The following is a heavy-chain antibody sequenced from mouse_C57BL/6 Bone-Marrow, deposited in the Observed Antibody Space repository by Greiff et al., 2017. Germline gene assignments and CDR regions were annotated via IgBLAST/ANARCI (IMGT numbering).Heavy chain of an antibody. J-gene: IGHJ2*01. CDR2: ISKDGSN. CDR1: GYAITSGYY. D-gene: IGHD1-1*01. V-gene: IGHV3-6*01. CDR3: ARGGGSSYFDY. Sequence: EVQLQESGPGLVKPSQSLSITCSVTGYAITSGYYWRWIRQFPGNKLEWMGYISKDGSNNYNPSLKNRISITRDTSKNQFFLKLNSVTTEDTATYYCARGGGSSYFDYWGQGTTLTVSS.